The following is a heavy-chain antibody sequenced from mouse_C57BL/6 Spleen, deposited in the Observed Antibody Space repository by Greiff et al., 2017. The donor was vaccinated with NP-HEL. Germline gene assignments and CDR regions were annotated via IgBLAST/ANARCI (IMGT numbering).Heavy chain of an antibody. CDR1: GYTFTSYD. CDR2: IYPRDGST. D-gene: IGHD3-3*01. Sequence: VNVVESGPELVKPGASVKLSCKASGYTFTSYDINWVKQRPGQGLEWIGWIYPRDGSTKYNEKFKGKATLTVDTSSSTAYMELHSLTSEDSAVYFCARRDVGAYFDVWGTGTTVTVSS. CDR3: ARRDVGAYFDV. V-gene: IGHV1-85*01. J-gene: IGHJ1*03.